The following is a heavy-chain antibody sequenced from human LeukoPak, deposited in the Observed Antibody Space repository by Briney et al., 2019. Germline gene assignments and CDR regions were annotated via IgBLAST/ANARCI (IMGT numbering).Heavy chain of an antibody. CDR3: ARWNLDLAYDI. J-gene: IGHJ3*02. CDR1: GGSFSNYY. V-gene: IGHV4-59*08. CDR2: IYSTGSI. D-gene: IGHD1-1*01. Sequence: PSETLSLTCTLSGGSFSNYYWTWIRQPPGKGLEWLGYIYSTGSISYNPSLESRVTISMDTSKNTFSLKLTSVTAADTAVYFCARWNLDLAYDIWGQGTMVTVSS.